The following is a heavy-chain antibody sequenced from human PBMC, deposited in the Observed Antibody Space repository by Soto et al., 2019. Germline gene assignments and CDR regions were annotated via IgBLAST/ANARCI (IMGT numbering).Heavy chain of an antibody. V-gene: IGHV1-69*13. CDR3: ARDSIVDRYYYDSSGYNSP. D-gene: IGHD3-22*01. CDR2: IIPIFGTA. Sequence: SVKVSFKASGGTFSSYAISWVRQAPGQGLEWMGGIIPIFGTANYAQKFQGRVTITADESTSTAYMELSSLRSEDTAVYYCARDSIVDRYYYDSSGYNSPWGQGTLVTVSS. J-gene: IGHJ5*02. CDR1: GGTFSSYA.